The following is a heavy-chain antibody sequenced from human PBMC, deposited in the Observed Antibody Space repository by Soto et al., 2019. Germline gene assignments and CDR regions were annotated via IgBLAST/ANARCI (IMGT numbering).Heavy chain of an antibody. V-gene: IGHV4-34*01. CDR2: INHSGST. Sequence: QVRLQQWGAGLLKPSETLSLTCAVYGGSSSGYYWSWIRQPPGKGLEWIGEINHSGSTNYNPSLKSRVTISVDTSKNQFSLKLSSVTAADTAVYYCARGVETLIAAAGRNWFDPWGQGTLVTVSS. CDR3: ARGVETLIAAAGRNWFDP. J-gene: IGHJ5*02. CDR1: GGSSSGYY. D-gene: IGHD6-13*01.